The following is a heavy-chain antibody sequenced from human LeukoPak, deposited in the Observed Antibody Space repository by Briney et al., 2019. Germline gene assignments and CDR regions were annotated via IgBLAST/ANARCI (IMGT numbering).Heavy chain of an antibody. CDR3: ARKYYGDSGEFDY. CDR2: ISYDGSNK. V-gene: IGHV3-30-3*01. J-gene: IGHJ4*02. Sequence: PGGSLRLSCAASGFTFSNAWMSWVRQAPGKGLEWVAVISYDGSNKYYADSVKGRFTISRDNSKNTLYLQMNSLRAEDTAVYYCARKYYGDSGEFDYWGQGTLVTVSS. CDR1: GFTFSNAW. D-gene: IGHD4-17*01.